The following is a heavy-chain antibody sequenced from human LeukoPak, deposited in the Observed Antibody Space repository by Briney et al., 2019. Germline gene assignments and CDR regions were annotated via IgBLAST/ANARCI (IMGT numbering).Heavy chain of an antibody. Sequence: ASVKVSCKASGYTFTNYDINWVRQATGQGLEWLGWMSPNNGNTGYAQKFQGRVTMTGDTSINTAYMELSSLRSEDTAVYYCASNPPRTGDFNSRGQGALVTVSS. J-gene: IGHJ4*02. CDR1: GYTFTNYD. CDR3: ASNPPRTGDFNS. CDR2: MSPNNGNT. V-gene: IGHV1-8*01. D-gene: IGHD7-27*01.